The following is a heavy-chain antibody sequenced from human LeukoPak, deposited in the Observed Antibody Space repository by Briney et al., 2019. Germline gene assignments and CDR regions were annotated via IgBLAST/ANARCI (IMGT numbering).Heavy chain of an antibody. J-gene: IGHJ4*02. Sequence: GGSLRLSCAASGFTFSSYDMHWVRQATGKGLEWVSAIGTAGDTYYPGSVKGRFTISRDNSKNTLCLQMNSLRAEDTAVYYCALLGGGHDSYWGQGTLVTVSS. CDR1: GFTFSSYD. D-gene: IGHD5-12*01. CDR2: IGTAGDT. V-gene: IGHV3-13*01. CDR3: ALLGGGHDSY.